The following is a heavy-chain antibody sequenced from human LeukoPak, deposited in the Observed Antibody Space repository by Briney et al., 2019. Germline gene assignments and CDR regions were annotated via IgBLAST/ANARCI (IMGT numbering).Heavy chain of an antibody. D-gene: IGHD6-13*01. Sequence: GGSLRLSCAASGFTFSSYGMHWVRQAPGEGLEWVAVISYDGSNKYYADSVKGRFTISRDNSKNTLYLQMNSLRAEDTAVYYCAKARGIAAANYFDYWGQGTLVTVSS. J-gene: IGHJ4*02. CDR3: AKARGIAAANYFDY. CDR1: GFTFSSYG. V-gene: IGHV3-30*18. CDR2: ISYDGSNK.